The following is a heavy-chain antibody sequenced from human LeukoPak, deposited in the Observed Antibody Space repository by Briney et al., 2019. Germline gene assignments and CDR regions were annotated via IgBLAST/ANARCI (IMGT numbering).Heavy chain of an antibody. CDR1: GFTLSTYW. V-gene: IGHV3-74*01. CDR2: INRDGSST. J-gene: IGHJ4*02. D-gene: IGHD5-12*01. Sequence: GGSLRLSCAASGFTLSTYWMHWVRQAPGKGLVWVSRINRDGSSTTYADSVKGRFTISRDNAKNTLYLQMNSLRAEDTALYYCARSDSGHMDYWGQGTLVSVSS. CDR3: ARSDSGHMDY.